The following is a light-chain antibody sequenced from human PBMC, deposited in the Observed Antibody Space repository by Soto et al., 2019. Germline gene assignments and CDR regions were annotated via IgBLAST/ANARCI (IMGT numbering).Light chain of an antibody. CDR1: QSVSSN. Sequence: EFVLTQSPATLSLSPGERATLSCRASQSVSSNLAWYQQKPGQAPRLLIYGASTRATGIPDRFSGSGSGTDFTLTISSLQSEDFAVYYCQQYSDCPRTFGGGTKVDIK. J-gene: IGKJ4*02. V-gene: IGKV3-15*01. CDR3: QQYSDCPRT. CDR2: GAS.